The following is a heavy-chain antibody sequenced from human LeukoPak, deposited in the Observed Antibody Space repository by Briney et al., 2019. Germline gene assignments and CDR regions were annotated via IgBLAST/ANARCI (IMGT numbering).Heavy chain of an antibody. Sequence: NASETLSLTCAVYGGSFSGYYWSWIRQPPGKGLEWIGEINHSGSTNYNPSLKSRVTISVDTSKNQFSLKLSSVTAADTAVYYCARHERYCSGGSCYRNPYNWFDPWGQGTLVTVSS. V-gene: IGHV4-34*01. J-gene: IGHJ5*02. D-gene: IGHD2-15*01. CDR1: GGSFSGYY. CDR3: ARHERYCSGGSCYRNPYNWFDP. CDR2: INHSGST.